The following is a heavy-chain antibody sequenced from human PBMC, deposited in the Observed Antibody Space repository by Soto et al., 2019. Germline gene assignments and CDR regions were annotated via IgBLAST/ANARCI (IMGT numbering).Heavy chain of an antibody. J-gene: IGHJ6*02. D-gene: IGHD3-3*01. CDR3: ARDSYDFWRGLYYYYGMDV. V-gene: IGHV1-2*02. Sequence: ASVKVSCKASGYTFTGYYMHWVRQAPGQGLEWMGWINPNSGGTNYAQKFQGRVTMTRDTSISTAYMELSRLRSDDTAVYYCARDSYDFWRGLYYYYGMDVWGQGTTVTVYS. CDR2: INPNSGGT. CDR1: GYTFTGYY.